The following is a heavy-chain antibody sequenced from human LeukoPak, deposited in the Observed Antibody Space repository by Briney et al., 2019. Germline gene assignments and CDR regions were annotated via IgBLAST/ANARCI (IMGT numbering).Heavy chain of an antibody. V-gene: IGHV3-7*03. CDR2: IKQDGSEK. CDR1: GFTFSNYA. Sequence: GGSLRLSCAASGFTFSNYAMIWVRQAPGKGLQWVAKIKQDGSEKYYVDSVKGRFTISRDNAENSLYLQMNSLRVEDTAVYYCAARSSGNPYFWGQGTLVTVSS. J-gene: IGHJ4*02. CDR3: AARSSGNPYF. D-gene: IGHD1-26*01.